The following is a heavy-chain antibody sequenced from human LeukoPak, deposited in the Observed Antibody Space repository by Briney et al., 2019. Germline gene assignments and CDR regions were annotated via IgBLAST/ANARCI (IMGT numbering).Heavy chain of an antibody. Sequence: AAVKVSCKASGYTFTSYGITWVRQAPGQGLEWMGWISAHNGNTNYARNFQGRVTMTTDTSTTTAYMLLRSLRSDDSPVYYCARLNVLRGVAAAGTGEYWGEGTVVTVS. CDR1: GYTFTSYG. CDR2: ISAHNGNT. V-gene: IGHV1-18*01. J-gene: IGHJ4*02. CDR3: ARLNVLRGVAAAGTGEY. D-gene: IGHD6-13*01.